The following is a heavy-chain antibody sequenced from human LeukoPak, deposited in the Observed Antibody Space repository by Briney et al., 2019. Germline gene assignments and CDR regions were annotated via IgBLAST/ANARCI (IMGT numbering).Heavy chain of an antibody. Sequence: ASVKVSCKASGYRVSSFAIIWVRQAPGQGLECLGWIAANNDHTHYALNVQGRVTMTTDTSTDTAYMELRNLRSDDTAVYFCARDKPGWGAFDVWGQGTAVTVSS. D-gene: IGHD1-14*01. CDR3: ARDKPGWGAFDV. CDR2: IAANNDHT. V-gene: IGHV1-18*01. CDR1: GYRVSSFA. J-gene: IGHJ3*01.